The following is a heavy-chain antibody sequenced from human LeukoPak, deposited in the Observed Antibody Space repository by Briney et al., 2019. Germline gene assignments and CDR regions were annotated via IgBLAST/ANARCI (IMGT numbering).Heavy chain of an antibody. D-gene: IGHD3-16*01. V-gene: IGHV3-7*03. CDR1: GFTFSSYW. Sequence: HPGGSLRLSCAASGFTFSSYWMNCARQAPGKGLEWVASINHNGNVNYYVDSVEGRFTISRDNAKNSLYLQMSNLRAEDTAVYFCARGGGLDVWGQGATVTVSS. CDR3: ARGGGLDV. J-gene: IGHJ6*02. CDR2: INHNGNVN.